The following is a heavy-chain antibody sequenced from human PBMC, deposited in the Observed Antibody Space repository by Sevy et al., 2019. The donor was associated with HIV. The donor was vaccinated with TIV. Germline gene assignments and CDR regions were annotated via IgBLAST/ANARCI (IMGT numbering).Heavy chain of an antibody. CDR3: ARAALVVVPAARAHFDY. CDR1: GGSISSGGYY. J-gene: IGHJ4*02. D-gene: IGHD2-2*01. V-gene: IGHV4-31*03. Sequence: SETLSLTCTVSGGSISSGGYYWSWIRQHPGKGLEWIGYIYYSGSTYYNPSLKSRVTISVDTSMNQFSLKLSSVTAADTAVYYCARAALVVVPAARAHFDYWGQGTLVTVSS. CDR2: IYYSGST.